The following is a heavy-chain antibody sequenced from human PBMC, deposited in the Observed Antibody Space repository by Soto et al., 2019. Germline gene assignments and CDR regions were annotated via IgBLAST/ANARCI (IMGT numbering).Heavy chain of an antibody. Sequence: SETLSLTCTVSGGSISSYYWSWIRQPPGKGLEWIGYIYYSGSTNYNPSLKSRVTISVDTSKNQFSLKLSSGTAADTAVYYCARHTGSGWGYYMDVWGKGTTVTVSS. J-gene: IGHJ6*03. CDR3: ARHTGSGWGYYMDV. CDR2: IYYSGST. CDR1: GGSISSYY. D-gene: IGHD3-16*01. V-gene: IGHV4-59*08.